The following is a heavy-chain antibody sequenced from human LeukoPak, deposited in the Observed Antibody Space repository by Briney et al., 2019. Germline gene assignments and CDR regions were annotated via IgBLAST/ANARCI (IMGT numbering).Heavy chain of an antibody. V-gene: IGHV4-34*01. CDR2: INHSGST. CDR1: GGSFSGYY. Sequence: PSETLSLTCAVYGGSFSGYYWSWIRQPPGKGLEWIGEINHSGSTNYNPSLKSRVTISVDTSKNQFSLKPSSVTAADTAVYYCAVYYDILTGYHVSDYWGQGTLVTVSS. J-gene: IGHJ4*02. CDR3: AVYYDILTGYHVSDY. D-gene: IGHD3-9*01.